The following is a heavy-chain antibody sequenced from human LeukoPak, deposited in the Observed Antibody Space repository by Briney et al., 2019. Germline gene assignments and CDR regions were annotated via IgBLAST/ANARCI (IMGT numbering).Heavy chain of an antibody. J-gene: IGHJ4*02. CDR2: ISYDGSNK. CDR3: ARDFESYYYGYFDS. Sequence: GGSLRLSCAASGFTFSSYAMHWVRQAPGKGLEWVAVISYDGSNKYYADSVKGRFTISGDNSKNTLYLQMNSLRAEDTAVYYCARDFESYYYGYFDSWGQGTLVTVSS. CDR1: GFTFSSYA. V-gene: IGHV3-30-3*01. D-gene: IGHD3-10*01.